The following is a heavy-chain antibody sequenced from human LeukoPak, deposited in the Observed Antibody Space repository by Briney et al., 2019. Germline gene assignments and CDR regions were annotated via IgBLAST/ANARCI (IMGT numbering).Heavy chain of an antibody. Sequence: GGSLRLSCGASGFTFSDYYMSWIRQAPGKGLVWVSRIRSDGSSTTYADSVEGRFTISRDNAKNTLYLQMSSLRAEDTAVYYCARGLGSGTFDYWGQGTLVTVSS. V-gene: IGHV3-74*01. J-gene: IGHJ4*02. CDR1: GFTFSDYY. CDR2: IRSDGSST. CDR3: ARGLGSGTFDY. D-gene: IGHD3-10*01.